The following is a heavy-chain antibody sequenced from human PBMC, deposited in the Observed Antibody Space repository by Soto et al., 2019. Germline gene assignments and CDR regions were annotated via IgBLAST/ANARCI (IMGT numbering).Heavy chain of an antibody. CDR2: ISYDGSNK. CDR1: GFTFSSYA. V-gene: IGHV3-30-3*01. J-gene: IGHJ4*02. CDR3: ASDSSSSYYFDY. Sequence: GGSLRLSCAASGFTFSSYAMHWVRQAPGKGLEWVAVISYDGSNKYYADSVKGRFTISRDNSKNTLYLQMNSLRAEDTAVYYCASDSSSSYYFDYWGQGTLVTVSS. D-gene: IGHD6-6*01.